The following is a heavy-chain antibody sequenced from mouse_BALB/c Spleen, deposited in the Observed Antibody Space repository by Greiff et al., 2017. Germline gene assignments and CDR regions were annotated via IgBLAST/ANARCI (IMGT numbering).Heavy chain of an antibody. D-gene: IGHD1-1*01. CDR3: AREEHYYGSRYYFDY. V-gene: IGHV3-6*02. J-gene: IGHJ2*01. CDR1: GYSITSGYY. CDR2: ISYDGSN. Sequence: ESGPGLVKPSQSLSLTCSVTGYSITSGYYWNWIRQFPGKKLEWMGYISYDGSNNYNPSLKNRISITRDTSKNQFFLKLNSVTTEDTATYYCAREEHYYGSRYYFDYWGQGTTLTVAS.